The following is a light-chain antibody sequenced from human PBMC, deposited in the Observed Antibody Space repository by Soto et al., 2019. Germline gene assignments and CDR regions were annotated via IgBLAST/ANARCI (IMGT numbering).Light chain of an antibody. CDR2: EVS. J-gene: IGLJ2*01. V-gene: IGLV2-8*01. CDR1: SSDVGGYNY. CDR3: SSYAGSNNHVV. Sequence: QSVLTQPPSASGSPGQSVTICCTGTSSDVGGYNYVSWYQQHPGKAPKLMIYEVSKRPSGVPDRFSGSKSGNTASLTVSGLQAEDEADYYCSSYAGSNNHVVFGGGTKLTVL.